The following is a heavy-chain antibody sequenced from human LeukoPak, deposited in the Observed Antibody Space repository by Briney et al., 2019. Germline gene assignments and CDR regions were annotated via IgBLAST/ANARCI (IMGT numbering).Heavy chain of an antibody. CDR3: ARATSSHYFDF. CDR2: VSYSGST. J-gene: IGHJ4*02. V-gene: IGHV4-59*01. Sequence: SETLSLTCTVSGGSIGSYYWNWIRQPPGKGLEWIGYVSYSGSTNYNPSLKSRVTMSVDKSKNQFSLKLSSVTAADTAVYFCARATSSHYFDFWDQGTLVTVSS. D-gene: IGHD2-2*01. CDR1: GGSIGSYY.